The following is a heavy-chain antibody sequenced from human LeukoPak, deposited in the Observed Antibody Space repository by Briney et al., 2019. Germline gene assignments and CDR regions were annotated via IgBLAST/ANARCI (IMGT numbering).Heavy chain of an antibody. CDR1: GGTFSSYA. D-gene: IGHD4-23*01. CDR3: ASLESYYGGNSGDY. Sequence: SVGVSCKASGGTFSSYAISWVRQAPGQGLERMGGIIPIFGTANYAQKFQGRVTITADESTSTAYMELSSLRSEDTAVYYCASLESYYGGNSGDYWGQGTLVTVSS. V-gene: IGHV1-69*01. J-gene: IGHJ4*02. CDR2: IIPIFGTA.